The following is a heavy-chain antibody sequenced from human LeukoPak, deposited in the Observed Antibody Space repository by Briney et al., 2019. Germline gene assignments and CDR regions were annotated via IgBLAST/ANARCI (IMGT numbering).Heavy chain of an antibody. CDR3: ARDRTKRYYDSSGNYNDY. J-gene: IGHJ4*02. CDR2: INPNSGGT. Sequence: ASVKVSCKASGYTLTGYYMHWVRQAPGQGLEWMGWINPNSGGTNYAQKFQGRVTMTRDTSISTAYMELSRLRSDDTAVYYCARDRTKRYYDSSGNYNDYWGQGTLVTVSS. V-gene: IGHV1-2*02. CDR1: GYTLTGYY. D-gene: IGHD3-22*01.